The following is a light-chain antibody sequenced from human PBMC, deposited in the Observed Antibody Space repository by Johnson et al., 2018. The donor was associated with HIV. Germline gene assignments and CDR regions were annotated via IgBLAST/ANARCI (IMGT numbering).Light chain of an antibody. Sequence: QSVLTQPPSVSAAPGQKVTISCSGSTSNIGNNYVSWYQQLPGTAPKLLIYENNKRPSGIPDRFSGSKSGTSATLGITGLQTGDEADYYYGTWDSILSAFYVFGAATKITVL. CDR2: ENN. V-gene: IGLV1-51*01. CDR3: GTWDSILSAFYV. CDR1: TSNIGNNY. J-gene: IGLJ1*01.